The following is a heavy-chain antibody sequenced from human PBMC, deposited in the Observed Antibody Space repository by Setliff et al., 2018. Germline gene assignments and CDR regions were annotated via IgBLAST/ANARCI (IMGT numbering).Heavy chain of an antibody. D-gene: IGHD4-17*01. Sequence: SETLSLTCTVSGGSISTYYWSWIRQPPGKGLEWIGYIYYSWRTNYNPSLRSRVTISVDTSRNQFSLKVSSATAADTAVYYCARHENDYGDYDDAFDIWGQGTMVTVSS. CDR2: IYYSWRT. J-gene: IGHJ3*02. CDR1: GGSISTYY. V-gene: IGHV4-59*08. CDR3: ARHENDYGDYDDAFDI.